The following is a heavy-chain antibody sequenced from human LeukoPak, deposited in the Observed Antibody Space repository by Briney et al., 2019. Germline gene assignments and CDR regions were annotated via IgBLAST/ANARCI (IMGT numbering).Heavy chain of an antibody. V-gene: IGHV4-59*01. Sequence: SGTLSPTRTVSGGSISSYSWGWVRQPPGEGLGWVGYIYYSGTTNYNPSLKSRVTISVDTSKNQFSLKLRSVTAADTAVYYCARGVYIAAAQYGYWGQGTLVTVSS. CDR1: GGSISSYS. CDR3: ARGVYIAAAQYGY. CDR2: IYYSGTT. J-gene: IGHJ4*02. D-gene: IGHD6-13*01.